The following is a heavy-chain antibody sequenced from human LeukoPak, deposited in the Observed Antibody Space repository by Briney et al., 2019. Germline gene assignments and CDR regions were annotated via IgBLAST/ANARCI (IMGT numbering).Heavy chain of an antibody. CDR1: GYSINSGYY. J-gene: IGHJ4*02. D-gene: IGHD6-19*01. CDR3: ARAASIAVASPGTFDY. V-gene: IGHV4-38-2*01. CDR2: IYHSGST. Sequence: SETLSLTCAVSGYSINSGYYWGWIRQPPGKGPEWIGSIYHSGSTYYTPSIKSRVTISVDTSKNHFSLKLSSVIAADTAVYYCARAASIAVASPGTFDYWGQGTLVTVSS.